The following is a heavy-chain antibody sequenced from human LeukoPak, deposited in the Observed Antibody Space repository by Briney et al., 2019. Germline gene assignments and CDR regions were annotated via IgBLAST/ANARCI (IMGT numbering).Heavy chain of an antibody. J-gene: IGHJ4*02. CDR3: ARRSTSCLDY. D-gene: IGHD2-2*01. CDR2: INHRGIT. Sequence: GSLRLSCAASGFTFSNYWMSWIRQPPGKGLEWIGEINHRGITNYNPSLTSRVTISVDTSKNQFSLNLTSLTAADTAVYYCARRSTSCLDYWGQGTLVTVSS. CDR1: GFTFSNYW. V-gene: IGHV4-34*01.